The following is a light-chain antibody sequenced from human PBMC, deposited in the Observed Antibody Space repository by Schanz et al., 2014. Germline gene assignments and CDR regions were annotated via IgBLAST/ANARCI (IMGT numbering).Light chain of an antibody. CDR2: AAS. J-gene: IGKJ3*01. Sequence: DIQMTQSPSSLSASVGDRVTITCQASQDISNYLNWYQQKPGKAPKLLIYAASSLQSGVPSRFSGSGSGTDFTLTISSLQPEDFATYYCQQSNRVPFTFGPGTKVNIK. CDR1: QDISNY. V-gene: IGKV1-39*01. CDR3: QQSNRVPFT.